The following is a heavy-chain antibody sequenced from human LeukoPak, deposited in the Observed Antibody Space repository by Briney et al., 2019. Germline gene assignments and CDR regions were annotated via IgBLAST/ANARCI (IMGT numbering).Heavy chain of an antibody. CDR2: INHSGST. J-gene: IGHJ4*02. CDR3: ARGGPTRYYDSSGYYYSFDY. D-gene: IGHD3-22*01. Sequence: NASETLSLTCAVYGGSFSGYYWSWIRQPPGKGLEWIGEINHSGSTNYNPSLKSRVTISVDTSKNQFSLKLSSVTAADTAVYYCARGGPTRYYDSSGYYYSFDYWGQGTLVTVSS. V-gene: IGHV4-34*01. CDR1: GGSFSGYY.